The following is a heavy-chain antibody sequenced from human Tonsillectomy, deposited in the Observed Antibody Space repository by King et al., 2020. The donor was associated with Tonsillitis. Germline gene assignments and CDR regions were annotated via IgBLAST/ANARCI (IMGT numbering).Heavy chain of an antibody. CDR2: IKEDGSDK. CDR3: ARGGRLGALDY. V-gene: IGHV3-7*01. CDR1: GFPFSGDW. J-gene: IGHJ4*02. D-gene: IGHD3-16*01. Sequence: VQLVESGGGLVQPGGSLRLSCAASGFPFSGDWMTWVRQAPGKGLEWVANIKEDGSDKYYRDSVKGRFTISRDNAKNSLYLQMNSLRAEDTAVYYCARGGRLGALDYWGQGTLVTVSS.